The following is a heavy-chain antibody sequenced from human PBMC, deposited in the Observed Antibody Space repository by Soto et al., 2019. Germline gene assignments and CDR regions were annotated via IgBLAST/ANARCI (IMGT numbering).Heavy chain of an antibody. D-gene: IGHD2-2*01. V-gene: IGHV1-18*04. CDR2: ISAYNGNT. CDR1: GYTFTSYG. Sequence: GASVKVSCKDSGYTFTSYGISWVRQAPGQGLEWMGWISAYNGNTNYAQKLQGRVTMTTDTSTSTAYMELRSLRSDDTAVYYCARADKTWVLPASVYWGQGTLVTVSS. CDR3: ARADKTWVLPASVY. J-gene: IGHJ4*02.